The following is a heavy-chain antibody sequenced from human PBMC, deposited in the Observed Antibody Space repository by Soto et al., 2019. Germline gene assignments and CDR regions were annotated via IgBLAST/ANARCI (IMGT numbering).Heavy chain of an antibody. D-gene: IGHD2-15*01. V-gene: IGHV3-7*03. CDR2: IKQDGSEK. CDR3: ARDWDNCSGGSCYYFDY. Sequence: EVQLVESGGGLVQPGGSLRLSCAASGFTFSSYWMSWVRQAPGKGLEWVANIKQDGSEKYYVDSVKGRFTISRDNAKNSLYLQMNSLRAEEPAVYYCARDWDNCSGGSCYYFDYWGQGTLVTVSS. CDR1: GFTFSSYW. J-gene: IGHJ4*02.